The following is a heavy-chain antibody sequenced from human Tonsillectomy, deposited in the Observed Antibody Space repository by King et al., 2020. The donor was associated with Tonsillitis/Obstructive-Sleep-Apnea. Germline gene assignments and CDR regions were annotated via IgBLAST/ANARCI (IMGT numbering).Heavy chain of an antibody. Sequence: VQLVESGSELKKPGASVKVSCKASGYTFTSYAMNWVRQAPGQGLEWMGWINTNTGNPTYAQGFTGRFVFALDTSVSTAYLQISSIKAEDTAVYYCAGSEGSYSSSWYFWYFDLWGRGTLVTVSS. D-gene: IGHD6-13*01. CDR3: AGSEGSYSSSWYFWYFDL. V-gene: IGHV7-4-1*02. CDR1: GYTFTSYA. CDR2: INTNTGNP. J-gene: IGHJ2*01.